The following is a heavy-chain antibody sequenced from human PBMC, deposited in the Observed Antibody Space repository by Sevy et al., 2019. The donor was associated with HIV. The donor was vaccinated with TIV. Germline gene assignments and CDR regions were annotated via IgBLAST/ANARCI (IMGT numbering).Heavy chain of an antibody. CDR2: IGTVGDT. V-gene: IGHV3-13*01. J-gene: IGHJ5*01. CDR3: ARSQLGYPGVLDS. CDR1: GFTFRAYD. Sequence: GGSLRLSCAASGFTFRAYDIHWVRQITGKTLEWVSGIGTVGDTYYSDSVKGRFTISREDAKSSLFLQMNSLKVGDTALYYCARSQLGYPGVLDSWGRGTLVTVSS. D-gene: IGHD1-1*01.